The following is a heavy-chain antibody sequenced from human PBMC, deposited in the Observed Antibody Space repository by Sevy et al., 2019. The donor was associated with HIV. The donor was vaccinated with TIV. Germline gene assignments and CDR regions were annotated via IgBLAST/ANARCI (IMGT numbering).Heavy chain of an antibody. CDR1: GDTFSSYA. J-gene: IGHJ6*02. D-gene: IGHD4-17*01. CDR3: ARARLYGDYYYGMDV. CDR2: IIPIFGTA. V-gene: IGHV1-69*13. Sequence: ASVKVSCKASGDTFSSYAISWVRQAPGQGLEWMGGIIPIFGTANYAQKFQGRVTITADESTSTAYMELSSLRSEDTAVYYCARARLYGDYYYGMDVWGQGTTVTVSS.